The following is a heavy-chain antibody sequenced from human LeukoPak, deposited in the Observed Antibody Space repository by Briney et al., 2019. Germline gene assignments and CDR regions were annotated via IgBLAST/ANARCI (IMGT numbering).Heavy chain of an antibody. J-gene: IGHJ4*02. CDR2: IFTSGRT. D-gene: IGHD3-22*01. Sequence: IPSETLSLTCTVSGGSISSGSYYWSWIRQPAGKGLELIGRIFTSGRTNYNPSLKSRVTISVDTSKNQFSLRLRSVTAADTAVYYCARVTGYMIEDYFDYWGQGTLVTVSS. CDR3: ARVTGYMIEDYFDY. CDR1: GGSISSGSYY. V-gene: IGHV4-61*02.